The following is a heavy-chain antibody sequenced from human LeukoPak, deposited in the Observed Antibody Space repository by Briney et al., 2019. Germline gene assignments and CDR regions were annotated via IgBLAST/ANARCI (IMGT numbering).Heavy chain of an antibody. J-gene: IGHJ4*02. Sequence: XLXWIAYIYYSGSSNYNPSLKSRVTISVDTSKNQFSLKLSSVTAADTAVYYCARLDTAMVLDYWGQGTLVTVSS. CDR3: ARLDTAMVLDY. CDR2: IYYSGSS. V-gene: IGHV4-59*01. D-gene: IGHD5-18*01.